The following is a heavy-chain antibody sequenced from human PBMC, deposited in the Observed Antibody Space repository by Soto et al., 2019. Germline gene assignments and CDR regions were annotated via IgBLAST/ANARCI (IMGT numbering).Heavy chain of an antibody. V-gene: IGHV4-61*08. Sequence: KPSETLSLTCTVSGGPVSIGGYYWSWIRQYPGKGLEFIGYIHFSGTTEYNPSLNGRVTISLDTSKNQFSLRLRSITAADTAVYYCARDQAARFDPWGQGVLVTVSS. CDR2: IHFSGTT. J-gene: IGHJ5*02. CDR3: ARDQAARFDP. CDR1: GGPVSIGGYY. D-gene: IGHD6-13*01.